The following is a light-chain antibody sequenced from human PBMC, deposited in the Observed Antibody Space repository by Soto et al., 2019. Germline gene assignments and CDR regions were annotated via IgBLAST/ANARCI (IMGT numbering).Light chain of an antibody. J-gene: IGKJ1*01. CDR1: QSVSSY. Sequence: EIVLTQSPATLSLSPGERATLSCRASQSVSSYLAWYQQKPGQAPRLLIYGASTRATGIPARFSGSGSGTEFTLTISSLQSEDFAVYYCQQYNNWPHWTFGQGTKVDIK. V-gene: IGKV3-15*01. CDR2: GAS. CDR3: QQYNNWPHWT.